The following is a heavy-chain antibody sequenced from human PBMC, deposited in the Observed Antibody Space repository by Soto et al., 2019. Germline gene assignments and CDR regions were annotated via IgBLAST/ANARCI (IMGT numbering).Heavy chain of an antibody. CDR2: ISYDGSNN. Sequence: QVQLVESGGGVVQPGRSLRLSCVASGFTSSNYFMHWVRQAPGKGLEWVALISYDGSNNHYTDSVKGRFTISRDNSKNTLYLQMNSLRGEDTAVDFCARGDPYYGMDVWGQGTTVTVSS. V-gene: IGHV3-30*04. J-gene: IGHJ6*02. CDR3: ARGDPYYGMDV. CDR1: GFTSSNYF.